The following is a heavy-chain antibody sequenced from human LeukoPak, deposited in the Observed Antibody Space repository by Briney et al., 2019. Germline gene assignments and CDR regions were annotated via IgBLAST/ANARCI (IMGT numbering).Heavy chain of an antibody. CDR3: ASEASSIVGPTTLAYFDY. Sequence: ASVKVSCKASGYTLTDYYIHWVRQAPGQGLEWMGWINPNSGDTNYAQKFQGRVTMARDASISAAYMELSSLISDDTAVYYCASEASSIVGPTTLAYFDYWGQGTLVTVSS. CDR2: INPNSGDT. V-gene: IGHV1-2*02. D-gene: IGHD1-26*01. CDR1: GYTLTDYY. J-gene: IGHJ4*02.